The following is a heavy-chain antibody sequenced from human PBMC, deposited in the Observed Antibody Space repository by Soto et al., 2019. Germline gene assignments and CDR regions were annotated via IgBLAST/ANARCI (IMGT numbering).Heavy chain of an antibody. CDR1: GDSISSYF. CDR3: ARGSEAWFDP. CDR2: VYSTEIT. Sequence: SETLSLTCTVSGDSISSYFWSWIRQPPGKGLEWIGYVYSTEITNYNPSLKSRVAMTIDTSKNQFSLKVRSVTAADTAVYYCARGSEAWFDPWGQGTLVTVSS. J-gene: IGHJ5*02. V-gene: IGHV4-59*01.